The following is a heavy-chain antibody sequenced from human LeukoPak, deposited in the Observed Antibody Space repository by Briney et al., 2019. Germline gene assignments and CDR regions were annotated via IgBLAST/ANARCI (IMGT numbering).Heavy chain of an antibody. CDR1: GFNFNNYW. D-gene: IGHD6-13*01. Sequence: TGGSLRLSCAASGFNFNNYWMAWVRQTPGKGLEWLASIKQDGSEKYYVDPVKGRFTVSRDNADNLLYLQMNRLRAEDTAVFYCARSSSSSWFYAFDIWGQGTLVTVSA. CDR3: ARSSSSSWFYAFDI. J-gene: IGHJ3*02. CDR2: IKQDGSEK. V-gene: IGHV3-7*01.